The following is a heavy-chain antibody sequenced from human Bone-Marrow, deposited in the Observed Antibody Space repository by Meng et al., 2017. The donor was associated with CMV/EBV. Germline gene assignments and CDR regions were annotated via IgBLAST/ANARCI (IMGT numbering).Heavy chain of an antibody. D-gene: IGHD5-18*01. J-gene: IGHJ4*02. CDR1: GGSISSSSYY. V-gene: IGHV4-39*07. Sequence: TETLSLTCTVSGGSISSSSYYWGRIRQPTGKGLEWIGSIYYSGSTYYNPSPKSRVIISVDTSKNQFSLKLSSVTAADTAVYYCARAFGSSWGQGTLVTVSS. CDR3: ARAFGSS. CDR2: IYYSGST.